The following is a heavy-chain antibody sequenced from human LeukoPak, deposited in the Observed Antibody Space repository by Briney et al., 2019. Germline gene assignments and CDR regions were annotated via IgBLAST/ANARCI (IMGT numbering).Heavy chain of an antibody. D-gene: IGHD5-24*01. V-gene: IGHV4-34*01. CDR1: GGSFNVYY. J-gene: IGHJ4*02. Sequence: SETLSLTCAVYGGSFNVYYWTWIRQPPGKGLEWIGEINPSGSTNYNPSLKSRVTISVDTSKNQFSLKLSSVTAADTAVFYCARGQGRDGYNGILEYWGQGALVTVSS. CDR2: INPSGST. CDR3: ARGQGRDGYNGILEY.